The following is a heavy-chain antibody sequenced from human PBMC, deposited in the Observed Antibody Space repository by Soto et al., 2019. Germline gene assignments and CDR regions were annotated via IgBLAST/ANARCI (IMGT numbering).Heavy chain of an antibody. J-gene: IGHJ6*03. CDR3: ALGATVTTGSYNYYYYYMDV. Sequence: SVKVSCKASGGTFSSYTISWVRQAPGQGLEWMGRIIPILGIANYAQKFQGRVTITADKSTSTAYMELSSLRSEDTAVYYCALGATVTTGSYNYYYYYMDVWGKGTTVTVSS. V-gene: IGHV1-69*02. CDR2: IIPILGIA. CDR1: GGTFSSYT. D-gene: IGHD4-4*01.